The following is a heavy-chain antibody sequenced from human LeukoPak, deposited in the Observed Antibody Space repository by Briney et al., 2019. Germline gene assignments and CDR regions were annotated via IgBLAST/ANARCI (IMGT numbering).Heavy chain of an antibody. V-gene: IGHV1-69*13. CDR2: IIPIFGTA. Sequence: GASVKVSCKASGGTFSSYAISWVRQAPGQGLEWMGGIIPIFGTANYAQKFQGRVTITADESTSTAYMELSSLRSEDTAVYYCARGVLGSLTMGWYFDLWGRGTLVTVSS. CDR1: GGTFSSYA. J-gene: IGHJ2*01. D-gene: IGHD1-26*01. CDR3: ARGVLGSLTMGWYFDL.